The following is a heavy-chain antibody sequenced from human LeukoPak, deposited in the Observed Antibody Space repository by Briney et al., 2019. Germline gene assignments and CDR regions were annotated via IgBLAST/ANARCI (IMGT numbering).Heavy chain of an antibody. J-gene: IGHJ3*02. Sequence: GGSLRLSCAASGFTFSLYWMNWVRRAPGKGLEWVSHISRSGSTRYYADSLKGRFTISRDNAKNSLYLQMNSLRAEDTAVYYCARTAYYYDSSGYDDAFDIWGQGTIVTVSS. D-gene: IGHD3-22*01. CDR1: GFTFSLYW. CDR2: ISRSGSTR. V-gene: IGHV3-48*04. CDR3: ARTAYYYDSSGYDDAFDI.